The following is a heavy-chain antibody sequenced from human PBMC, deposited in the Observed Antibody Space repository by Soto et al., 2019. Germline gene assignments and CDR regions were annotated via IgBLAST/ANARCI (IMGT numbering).Heavy chain of an antibody. CDR2: ISGSGGGT. CDR1: GFTFSSYA. Sequence: GSLRLSCAASGFTFSSYAMSWVRQAPGKGLEWVSAISGSGGGTYYADSVKGRFTISRDNSKNTLYLQMNSLRAEDTALYYCAKDSSITISPPRAPFEFWGQGTMVTVSS. CDR3: AKDSSITISPPRAPFEF. V-gene: IGHV3-23*01. D-gene: IGHD3-3*01. J-gene: IGHJ3*01.